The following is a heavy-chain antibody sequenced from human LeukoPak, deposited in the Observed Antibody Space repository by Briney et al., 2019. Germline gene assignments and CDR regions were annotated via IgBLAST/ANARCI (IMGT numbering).Heavy chain of an antibody. D-gene: IGHD3-9*01. Sequence: SETLSLTCTVSGGSISGYYWGWIRQPPGKGLEWIGYIYYSGTTNYNPSLKSRVTISVDTSKNQFSLKLSSVTAADTAVYYCARLRYFDPAPWDVWGKGTTVTVSS. CDR1: GGSISGYY. CDR3: ARLRYFDPAPWDV. J-gene: IGHJ6*04. CDR2: IYYSGTT. V-gene: IGHV4-59*01.